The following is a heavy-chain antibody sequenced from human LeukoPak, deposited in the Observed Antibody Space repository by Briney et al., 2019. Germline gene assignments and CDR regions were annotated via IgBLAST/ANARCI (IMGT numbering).Heavy chain of an antibody. J-gene: IGHJ4*02. D-gene: IGHD6-13*01. CDR2: ISGSASLT. CDR1: GFTFSSYA. V-gene: IGHV3-23*01. CDR3: AKKRIAAAGKNDFDY. Sequence: GGSLRLSCAASGFTFSSYAVSWVRQAPGKGLEWVSLISGSASLTYYADSVKGRFTISRDNSKNTVYLQMNSLRVEDTAVYHCAKKRIAAAGKNDFDYWGQGTLVTVSS.